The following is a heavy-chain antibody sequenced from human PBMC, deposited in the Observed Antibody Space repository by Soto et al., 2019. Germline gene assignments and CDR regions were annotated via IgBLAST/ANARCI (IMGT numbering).Heavy chain of an antibody. Sequence: GASVKVSCKASGYIFTSYGISWVRQAPGQGLEWMGWISAYNGNTNYAQKLQGRVTMTIDTSTSTAYMELRSLRSDDTAVYYCARRRGVVKEGYYYYYYGMDVWGQGTTVTVSS. CDR1: GYIFTSYG. CDR2: ISAYNGNT. J-gene: IGHJ6*02. V-gene: IGHV1-18*04. CDR3: ARRRGVVKEGYYYYYYGMDV. D-gene: IGHD2-15*01.